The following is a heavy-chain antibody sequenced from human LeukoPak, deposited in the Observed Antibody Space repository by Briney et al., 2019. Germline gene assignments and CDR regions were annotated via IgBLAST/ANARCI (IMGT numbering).Heavy chain of an antibody. CDR3: ARAAGQLWSPNYYYCGMDV. V-gene: IGHV4-59*08. Sequence: SETLSLTCAVSGGSISSYYWSWIRQPPGKGLEWIGYIYYSGSTNYNPSLKSRVTISVDTSKNQFSLKLSSVTAADTAVYYCARAAGQLWSPNYYYCGMDVWGQGTTVTVSS. CDR1: GGSISSYY. J-gene: IGHJ6*02. D-gene: IGHD5-18*01. CDR2: IYYSGST.